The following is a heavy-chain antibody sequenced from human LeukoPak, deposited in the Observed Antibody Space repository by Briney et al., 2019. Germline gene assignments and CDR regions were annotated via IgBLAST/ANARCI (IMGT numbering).Heavy chain of an antibody. CDR3: IHYGSGSYSTDY. Sequence: QPGGSLRLSCATSGFTFSGADINWVRQVSGKGLEWVGRIRSKGNKYATEYAASVKGRFTISRDDSKNTAYLQMNSLKTEDTAVYYCIHYGSGSYSTDYWGQGTQVTVST. V-gene: IGHV3-73*01. J-gene: IGHJ4*02. CDR2: IRSKGNKYAT. CDR1: GFTFSGAD. D-gene: IGHD3-10*01.